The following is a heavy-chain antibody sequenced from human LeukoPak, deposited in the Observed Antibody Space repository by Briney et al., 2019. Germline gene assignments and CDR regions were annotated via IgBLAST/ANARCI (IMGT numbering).Heavy chain of an antibody. Sequence: GGSLRLSCAASGFTFSSYAMSWVRQAPGKGLEWVSGISGSGGSTNYADSVKGRFTISRDNSKNTLYLQMNSLRAEDTAVYYCAKGRSGSYSPTWDYWGQGTLVTVSS. CDR1: GFTFSSYA. CDR3: AKGRSGSYSPTWDY. D-gene: IGHD1-26*01. V-gene: IGHV3-23*01. J-gene: IGHJ4*02. CDR2: ISGSGGST.